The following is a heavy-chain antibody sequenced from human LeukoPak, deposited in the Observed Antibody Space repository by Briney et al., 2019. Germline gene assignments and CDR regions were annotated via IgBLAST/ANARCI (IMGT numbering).Heavy chain of an antibody. J-gene: IGHJ6*03. CDR3: ARDREYTPRAVNYMDV. CDR1: GGSISSGGYY. V-gene: IGHV4-31*03. CDR2: IYYSGST. D-gene: IGHD1-1*01. Sequence: SETLSLTCTVSGGSISSGGYYWSWIRQPPGKGLEWIGYIYYSGSTYYNPSLKSRVTISVDTSKNQFSLQLNSVTPEDTAVYYCARDREYTPRAVNYMDVWGKGTTVTVSS.